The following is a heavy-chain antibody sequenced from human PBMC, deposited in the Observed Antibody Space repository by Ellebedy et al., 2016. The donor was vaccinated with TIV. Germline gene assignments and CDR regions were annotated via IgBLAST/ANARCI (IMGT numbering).Heavy chain of an antibody. CDR1: GGTFSSYS. Sequence: ASVKVSCKASGGTFSSYSLTWVRQAPGQGLEWMGGILPAFGTANYAQKFQGRVTITVDESMTTAYMELSSLRSDDTAVYYCARGNDYGNYVGWFDPWGQGTLVTVSS. D-gene: IGHD4-11*01. V-gene: IGHV1-69*13. J-gene: IGHJ5*02. CDR3: ARGNDYGNYVGWFDP. CDR2: ILPAFGTA.